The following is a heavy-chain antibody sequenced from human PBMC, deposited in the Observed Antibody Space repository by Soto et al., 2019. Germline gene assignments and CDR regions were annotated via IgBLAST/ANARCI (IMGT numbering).Heavy chain of an antibody. J-gene: IGHJ5*02. D-gene: IGHD6-6*01. CDR2: INAHSGGT. V-gene: IGHV1-2*02. CDR1: GFSFAGNY. CDR3: AKDLTRQLAYWLDP. Sequence: ASVKVSCKASGFSFAGNYMRWLRQAPGQGLEWMGWINAHSGGTEYAQKFQGRVTLTRDTSIATAYLTLTSLTSDDTALYYCAKDLTRQLAYWLDPWGQGTQVTVPQ.